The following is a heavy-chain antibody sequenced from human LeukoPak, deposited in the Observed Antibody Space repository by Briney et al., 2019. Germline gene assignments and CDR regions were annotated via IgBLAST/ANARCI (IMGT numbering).Heavy chain of an antibody. CDR3: ARLTGTGGFDI. CDR1: EDSVSSKSGT. Sequence: SQTLSLTCVISEDSVSSKSGTWNWIRQSPSRGLEWLGRTYYRSEWNNDYADSAKSRITINPETSKNQFSLKLSSVTAADTAVYYCARLTGTGGFDIWGQGTMVTVSS. J-gene: IGHJ3*02. CDR2: TYYRSEWNN. D-gene: IGHD2-8*02. V-gene: IGHV6-1*01.